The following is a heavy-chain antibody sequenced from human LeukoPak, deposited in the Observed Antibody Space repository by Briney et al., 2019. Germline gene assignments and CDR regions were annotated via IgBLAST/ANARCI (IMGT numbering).Heavy chain of an antibody. CDR3: ASQGRKNYDRSGYYYAS. Sequence: SETLSLTCTVSGGSINSSSYYWGWIRQPPGKGLEWIGCIYYSGSICYNPSLKIRVTISVGTSKNQFSLKLRSVTAADTAVLYCASQGRKNYDRSGYYYASWGQGTMVTVSS. CDR1: GGSINSSSYY. V-gene: IGHV4-39*01. J-gene: IGHJ4*02. D-gene: IGHD3-22*01. CDR2: IYYSGSI.